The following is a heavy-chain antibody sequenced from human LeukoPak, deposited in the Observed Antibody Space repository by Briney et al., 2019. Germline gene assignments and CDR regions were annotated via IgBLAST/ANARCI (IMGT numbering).Heavy chain of an antibody. CDR1: GGTFSSYA. CDR2: IIPIFGIA. V-gene: IGHV1-69*04. CDR3: ARPLYSGSYYYYGMDV. J-gene: IGHJ6*02. D-gene: IGHD1-26*01. Sequence: GASVKVSCKASGGTFSSYAISWVRQAPGQGLEWMGRIIPIFGIANYAQKFQGRVTITADKSTSTAYMELSSLRSEDTAVYYCARPLYSGSYYYYGMDVWGQGTTVTVSS.